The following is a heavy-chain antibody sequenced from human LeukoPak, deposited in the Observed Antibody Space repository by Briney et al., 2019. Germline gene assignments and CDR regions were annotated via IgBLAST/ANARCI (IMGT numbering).Heavy chain of an antibody. V-gene: IGHV3-21*01. CDR3: ASHYDFWSGYHS. CDR1: GFTFSSYS. Sequence: PGGSLRLSCAASGFTFSSYSMNWVRQAPGKGLEWVSSISSSSSYIYYADSVKGRFTISRDNAKNSLYLQMNSLRAEDTAVYYCASHYDFWSGYHSWGQGTLVTVSS. J-gene: IGHJ4*02. CDR2: ISSSSSYI. D-gene: IGHD3-3*01.